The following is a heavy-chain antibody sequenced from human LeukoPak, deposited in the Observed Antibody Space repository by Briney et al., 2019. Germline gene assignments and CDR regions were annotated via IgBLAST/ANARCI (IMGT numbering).Heavy chain of an antibody. D-gene: IGHD3-10*01. Sequence: GGSLRLSCAASGFTFSSYSMNWVRQAPGKGLEWVSSISSSDTYIYHADSVKGRFTISRDNAKNSLYLQMNSLRVEDTAVYYCARDRGLLWFGELLYHYYYYYMDVWGKGTTVTVSS. J-gene: IGHJ6*03. CDR3: ARDRGLLWFGELLYHYYYYYMDV. CDR1: GFTFSSYS. V-gene: IGHV3-21*01. CDR2: ISSSDTYI.